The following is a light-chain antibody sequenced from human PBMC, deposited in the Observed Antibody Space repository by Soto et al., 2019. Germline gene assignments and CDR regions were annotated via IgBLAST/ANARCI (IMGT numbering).Light chain of an antibody. CDR3: AAWDGSLSGRVV. CDR2: RNH. V-gene: IGLV1-47*01. CDR1: SSNIGSHD. J-gene: IGLJ2*01. Sequence: QSVLTQPPSASGTPGQRVTISCSGSSSNIGSHDGYWYQQFPGTAPKLLIYRNHQRPSGVPDRFSGSKSGTSASLAITGLRSEDEADYYCAAWDGSLSGRVVFGGGTKLTVL.